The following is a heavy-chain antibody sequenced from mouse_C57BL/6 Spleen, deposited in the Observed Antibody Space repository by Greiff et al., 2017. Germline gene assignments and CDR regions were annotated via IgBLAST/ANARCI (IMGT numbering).Heavy chain of an antibody. CDR3: TQGGRYGSAWFAY. D-gene: IGHD1-1*01. J-gene: IGHJ3*01. V-gene: IGHV14-4*01. CDR1: GFNIKDDY. Sequence: EVQRVESGAELVRPGASVKLSCTASGFNIKDDYMHWVKQRPEQGLEWIGWIDPENGDTEYASKFQGKATITADTSSNTAYLQLSSLTSEDTAVYYCTQGGRYGSAWFAYWGQGTLVTVSA. CDR2: IDPENGDT.